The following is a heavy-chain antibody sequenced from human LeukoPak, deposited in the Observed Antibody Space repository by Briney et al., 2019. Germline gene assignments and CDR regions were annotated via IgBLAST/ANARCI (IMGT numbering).Heavy chain of an antibody. J-gene: IGHJ4*02. CDR2: IKSKTDGGTT. D-gene: IGHD3-3*01. Sequence: PGGSLRLSCAASGFTFSNAWMSWVRQAPGKGLEWVGRIKSKTDGGTTDYAAPVKGRFTNSRDDSKNTLYLQMNSLKTEDTAVYYCTTVLGFFVSGYYFDYWGQGTLVTVSS. CDR1: GFTFSNAW. V-gene: IGHV3-15*01. CDR3: TTVLGFFVSGYYFDY.